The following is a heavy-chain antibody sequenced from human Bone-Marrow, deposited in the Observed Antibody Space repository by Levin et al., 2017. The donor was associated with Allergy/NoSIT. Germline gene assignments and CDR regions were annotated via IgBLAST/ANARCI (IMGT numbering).Heavy chain of an antibody. J-gene: IGHJ6*03. CDR1: GFTFSSYW. V-gene: IGHV3-74*01. Sequence: GGSLRLSCAASGFTFSSYWMHWVRQAPGKGLVWVSRINSDGSSTSYADSVKGRFTISRDNAKNTLYLQMNSLRAEDTAVYYCARAHIYGDYYYYYMDVWGKGTTVTVSS. CDR3: ARAHIYGDYYYYYMDV. D-gene: IGHD4-17*01. CDR2: INSDGSST.